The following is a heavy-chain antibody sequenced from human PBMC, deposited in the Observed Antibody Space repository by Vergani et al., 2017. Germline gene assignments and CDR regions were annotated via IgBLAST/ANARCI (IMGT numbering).Heavy chain of an antibody. J-gene: IGHJ6*04. CDR3: ARDGIQRYYYGSGRPPSHLDV. CDR1: GFTFSSYS. V-gene: IGHV3-21*01. D-gene: IGHD3-10*01. CDR2: ISSSSSYI. Sequence: EVQLVESGGGLVKPGGSLRLSCAASGFTFSSYSMNWVRQAPGKGLEWVSSISSSSSYIYYADSVKGRFTISRDNAKNSLYLQMNSLRAEDTAVYYCARDGIQRYYYGSGRPPSHLDVWGKGTTVTVSS.